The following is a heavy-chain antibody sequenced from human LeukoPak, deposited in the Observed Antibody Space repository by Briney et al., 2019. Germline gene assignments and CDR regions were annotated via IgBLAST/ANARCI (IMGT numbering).Heavy chain of an antibody. CDR1: GGSISSYY. CDR3: ARVYAPYSSNHFDY. Sequence: PSETLSLTCTVSGGSISSYYWSWIRQPPGKGLEWIGYIYYSGSTNYNPSLKSRVTISVDTSKNQFSLTLSSVTAADTAVYYCARVYAPYSSNHFDYWGQGTLVTVSS. CDR2: IYYSGST. V-gene: IGHV4-59*01. J-gene: IGHJ4*02. D-gene: IGHD6-13*01.